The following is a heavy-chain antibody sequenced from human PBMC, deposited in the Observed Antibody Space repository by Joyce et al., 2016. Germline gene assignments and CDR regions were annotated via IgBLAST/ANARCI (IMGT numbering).Heavy chain of an antibody. J-gene: IGHJ2*01. V-gene: IGHV4-38-2*01. CDR3: ARRPYNVHTPLGSDWYFDL. Sequence: QVKLQESGPGLLKPSETLSLTCGVSGLSFDLHSFWGWIRQPPGKGLEWIGNVYLHGITHYGPSLKCRVIISMDMSKNQFSLNLKSVTDADTAVYFCARRPYNVHTPLGSDWYFDLWGRGALVTVSS. CDR2: VYLHGIT. D-gene: IGHD5-18*01. CDR1: GLSFDLHSF.